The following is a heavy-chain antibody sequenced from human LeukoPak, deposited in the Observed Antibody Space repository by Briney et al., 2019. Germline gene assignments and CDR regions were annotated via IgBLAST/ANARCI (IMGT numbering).Heavy chain of an antibody. CDR2: ITSSSSYT. J-gene: IGHJ1*01. CDR3: ARGHYELWH. V-gene: IGHV3-11*06. Sequence: KSGGSLRLSCAASGFTFSDYYMSWIRQAPGKGLEWVSYITSSSSYTDYADSVKGRFTISRDNAKNSLYLQMNSLRAEDTAVYNCARGHYELWHWGQGTLVTVSS. D-gene: IGHD3-3*01. CDR1: GFTFSDYY.